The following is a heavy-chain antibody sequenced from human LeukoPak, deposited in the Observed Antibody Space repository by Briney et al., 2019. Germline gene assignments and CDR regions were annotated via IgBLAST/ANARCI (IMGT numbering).Heavy chain of an antibody. Sequence: GGSLRLSCVASGFTFSSYWMSWVRQAPGKGLEWVANIKQDESEKYYVDSVKGRFTISRDNSKNTLCLQMNSLRAEDTAVYYCAKEIWPTVTTPGHTHFDYWGQGTLVTVSS. CDR3: AKEIWPTVTTPGHTHFDY. D-gene: IGHD4-17*01. J-gene: IGHJ4*02. CDR2: IKQDESEK. CDR1: GFTFSSYW. V-gene: IGHV3-7*01.